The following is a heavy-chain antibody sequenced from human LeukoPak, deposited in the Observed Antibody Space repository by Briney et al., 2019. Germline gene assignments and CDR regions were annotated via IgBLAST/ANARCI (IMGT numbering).Heavy chain of an antibody. CDR1: GGSFSGYY. CDR2: INHSGST. Sequence: SETLSLTCAVYGGSFSGYYWSWIRQPPGKGLEWIGEINHSGSTNYNPSLKSRVTISVDTSKNQFSLKLSSVTAADTAVYYCARDRWRSYDFWSGPIDYWSQGTLVTVSS. V-gene: IGHV4-34*01. J-gene: IGHJ4*02. D-gene: IGHD3-3*01. CDR3: ARDRWRSYDFWSGPIDY.